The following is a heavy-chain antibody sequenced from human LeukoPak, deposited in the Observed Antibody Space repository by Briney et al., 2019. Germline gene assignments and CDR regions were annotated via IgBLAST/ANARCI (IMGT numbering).Heavy chain of an antibody. Sequence: GGSLRLSCAASGFTFSSYAMSWVRQAPGKGLEWVSAISGSGGSTYYADSVKGRFTISRDNSKNTLYLQMNSLRAEDTAVYYRAKDFRYNQYYFDYWGQGTLVTVSS. V-gene: IGHV3-23*01. J-gene: IGHJ4*02. CDR2: ISGSGGST. CDR3: AKDFRYNQYYFDY. D-gene: IGHD1-14*01. CDR1: GFTFSSYA.